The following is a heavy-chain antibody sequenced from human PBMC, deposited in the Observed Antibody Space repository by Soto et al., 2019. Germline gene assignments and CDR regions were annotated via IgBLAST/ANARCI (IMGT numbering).Heavy chain of an antibody. V-gene: IGHV4-30-2*01. D-gene: IGHD6-19*01. CDR2: IYHSGST. Sequence: PSETLSLTCAVSGGSISSGGYSWSWIRQPPGKGLEWIGYIYHSGSTYYNPSLKSRVTISVDRSKNQFSLKLSSVTAADTAVYYCASSRIAVAGHFDYWGQGTLVTVSS. CDR1: GGSISSGGYS. CDR3: ASSRIAVAGHFDY. J-gene: IGHJ4*02.